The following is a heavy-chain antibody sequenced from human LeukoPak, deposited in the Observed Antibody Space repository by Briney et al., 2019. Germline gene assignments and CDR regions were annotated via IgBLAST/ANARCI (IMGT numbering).Heavy chain of an antibody. J-gene: IGHJ4*02. CDR2: LYYSGST. V-gene: IGHV4-39*07. Sequence: SETLSLTCTVSGGSISSGNYYWGWIRQPPGKGLEWIGNLYYSGSTYYYPSFKSRVTISVDTSKNQFSLKLSSVTAADTAVYYCARGTHYDSSGYSGLYYFDYWGQGTLVTVSS. CDR1: GGSISSGNYY. D-gene: IGHD3-22*01. CDR3: ARGTHYDSSGYSGLYYFDY.